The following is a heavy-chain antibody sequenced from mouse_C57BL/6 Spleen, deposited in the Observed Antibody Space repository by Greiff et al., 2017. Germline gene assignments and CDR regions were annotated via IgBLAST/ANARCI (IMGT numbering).Heavy chain of an antibody. CDR3: ARYLEDY. J-gene: IGHJ2*01. CDR2: INPSTGGT. CDR1: GYSFTGYY. V-gene: IGHV1-42*01. Sequence: EVQLQQSGPELVKPGASVKISCKASGYSFTGYYMNWVKQSPEKSLEWIGEINPSTGGTTYNQKFKAKATLTVDKSSSTAYMQLKSLTSEDSAVYYCARYLEDYWGQGTTLTVSS.